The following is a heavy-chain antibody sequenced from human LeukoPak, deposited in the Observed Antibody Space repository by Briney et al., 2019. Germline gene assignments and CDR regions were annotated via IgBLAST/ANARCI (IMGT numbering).Heavy chain of an antibody. D-gene: IGHD2-8*01. J-gene: IGHJ4*02. V-gene: IGHV3-53*01. CDR1: GFTVTTDH. CDR3: ARECLNGVCLDY. Sequence: GGSLRLSCAASGFTVTTDHMSWVRQAPGKGLEWVSVIYSGGSTNHADSVKGRFTISRDIAKNSLYLQMNSLRAEDTAVYYCARECLNGVCLDYWGQGSLVTVSS. CDR2: IYSGGST.